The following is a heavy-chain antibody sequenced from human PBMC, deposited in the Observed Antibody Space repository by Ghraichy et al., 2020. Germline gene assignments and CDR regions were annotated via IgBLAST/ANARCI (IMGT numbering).Heavy chain of an antibody. J-gene: IGHJ6*02. D-gene: IGHD4-17*01. CDR3: AHAMTTVTYYSYYGMDV. CDR1: GFSLSTSGVG. Sequence: SGPTLVKPTHTLTLTCTFSGFSLSTSGVGVGWIRQPPGKALEWLALIYWNDDKRYSPSLKSRLTITKDTSKNQVVLTMTNMDPVDTATYYCAHAMTTVTYYSYYGMDVWGQRTTVTVSS. V-gene: IGHV2-5*01. CDR2: IYWNDDK.